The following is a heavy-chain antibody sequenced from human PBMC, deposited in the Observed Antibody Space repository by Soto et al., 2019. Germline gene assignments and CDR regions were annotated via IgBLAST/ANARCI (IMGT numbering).Heavy chain of an antibody. V-gene: IGHV4-39*02. J-gene: IGHJ4*02. CDR1: GVSISSISHS. CDR3: ARLVTGPQYYFYF. CDR2: IFYNGIT. D-gene: IGHD1-1*01. Sequence: SETLTLTCTVSGVSISSISHSWGWIRQSPGQGLEWIGNIFYNGITYYNPSLKSRVTISADTSKNHFSLKLRSVTVADTAVYSCARLVTGPQYYFYFWGQGSRVTVSS.